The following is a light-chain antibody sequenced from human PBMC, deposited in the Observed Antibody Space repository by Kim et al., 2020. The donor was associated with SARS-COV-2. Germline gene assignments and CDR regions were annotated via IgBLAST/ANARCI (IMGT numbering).Light chain of an antibody. Sequence: EIVLTQSPGTLSLSPGERATLSCRASQSVSSNYLAWYQQKPGQAPRLLIYGASSRATGIPDRFSGSGSGTDFTLTISRLEPEDFAVYYCQQYDSSRTFGGGTKVDIK. CDR2: GAS. J-gene: IGKJ4*01. CDR1: QSVSSNY. CDR3: QQYDSSRT. V-gene: IGKV3-20*01.